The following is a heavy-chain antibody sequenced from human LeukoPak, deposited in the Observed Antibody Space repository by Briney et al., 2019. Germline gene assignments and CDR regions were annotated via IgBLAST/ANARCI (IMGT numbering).Heavy chain of an antibody. CDR3: ARVRITMVRGVINYYYGMDV. J-gene: IGHJ6*04. CDR1: DGSFSGYY. Sequence: PSETLSLTCAVYDGSFSGYYWSWIRQPPGKGLEWIGEINHSGSTNYNPSLKSRVTISVDTSKNQFSLKLSSVTAADTAVYYCARVRITMVRGVINYYYGMDVWGKGTTVTVSS. D-gene: IGHD3-10*01. CDR2: INHSGST. V-gene: IGHV4-34*01.